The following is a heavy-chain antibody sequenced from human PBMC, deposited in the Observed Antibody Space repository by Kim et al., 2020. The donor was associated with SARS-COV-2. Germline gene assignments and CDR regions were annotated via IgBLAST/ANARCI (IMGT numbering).Heavy chain of an antibody. J-gene: IGHJ6*02. CDR1: GYTFTSYA. CDR3: ARDRFWSGYYTGTYGMDV. CDR2: INAGNGNT. V-gene: IGHV1-3*01. D-gene: IGHD3-3*01. Sequence: ASVKVSCKASGYTFTSYAMHWVRQAPGQRLEWMGWINAGNGNTKYSQKFQGRVTITRDTSASTAYMELSSLRSEDTAVYYCARDRFWSGYYTGTYGMDVWGQGTTVTVSS.